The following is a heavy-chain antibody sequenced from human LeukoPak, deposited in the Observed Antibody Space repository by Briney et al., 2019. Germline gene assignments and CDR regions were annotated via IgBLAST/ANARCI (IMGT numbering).Heavy chain of an antibody. V-gene: IGHV3-23*01. CDR3: ARETPDSSGWD. CDR1: GFTFSSYA. CDR2: FSGSGSST. Sequence: GGSLRLSCAASGFTFSSYAMTWVRQAPGKGLEWVSTFSGSGSSTYYADSVKGRFTISRDNSKNTLYLQMNSLRAEDRAVYYCARETPDSSGWDWGQGTLVTVSS. J-gene: IGHJ4*02. D-gene: IGHD6-19*01.